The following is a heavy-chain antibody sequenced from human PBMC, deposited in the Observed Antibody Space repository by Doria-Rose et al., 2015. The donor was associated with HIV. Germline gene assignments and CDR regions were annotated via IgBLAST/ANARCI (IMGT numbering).Heavy chain of an antibody. Sequence: SGPVLVKPTETLTLTCTVSGVSLSSPGMGVSWIRQPPGKALEWLANIFSDDERSYKSSLQSRLTIARVTSKSQVVLTMTDMGPVDTATYYCARIKSSRWYHKSYFDFWGQGTLVIVSA. CDR3: ARIKSSRWYHKSYFDF. V-gene: IGHV2-26*01. CDR2: IFSDDER. D-gene: IGHD6-13*01. CDR1: GVSLSSPGMG. J-gene: IGHJ4*02.